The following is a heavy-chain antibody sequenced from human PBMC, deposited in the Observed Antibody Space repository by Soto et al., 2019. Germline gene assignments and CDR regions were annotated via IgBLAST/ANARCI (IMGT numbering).Heavy chain of an antibody. CDR3: ARQIYDIYTGPNHQYQFDS. Sequence: PRESLKVSCKGSGYSFAGYWITWVRQKPGKGLEWMGRIDPSDSQTYYSPSFRGHVTISATKSITTVFLQWSSLRASDTAMYYCARQIYDIYTGPNHQYQFDSWGQGSPVIVSS. J-gene: IGHJ1*01. D-gene: IGHD3-16*01. CDR2: IDPSDSQT. V-gene: IGHV5-10-1*01. CDR1: GYSFAGYW.